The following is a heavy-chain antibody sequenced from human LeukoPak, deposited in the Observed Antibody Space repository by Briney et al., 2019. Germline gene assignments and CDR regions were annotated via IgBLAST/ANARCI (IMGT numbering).Heavy chain of an antibody. V-gene: IGHV1-24*01. J-gene: IGHJ4*02. CDR3: ATWAGAVIVDKNGGVY. CDR1: GYSLTELS. Sequence: ASVKVSCKVSGYSLTELSMHWVRQTPGKGLEWMGGFDPEAGETIYAQKFQGRVTMTEDTSTDTAYMELSSLRSEDTAVFYCATWAGAVIVDKNGGVYWGQGTLVTVSS. CDR2: FDPEAGET. D-gene: IGHD3-22*01.